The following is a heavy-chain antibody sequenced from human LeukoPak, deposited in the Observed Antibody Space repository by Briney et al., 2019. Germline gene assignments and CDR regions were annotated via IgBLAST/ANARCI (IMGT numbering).Heavy chain of an antibody. D-gene: IGHD3-10*01. V-gene: IGHV3-33*01. Sequence: GRSLRLSCSASGFTFSSYAMHWVRQAPGRGLEWVAILWYDGTTKSYADSVKGRFTISRDNSKNTLYLQMNSLRAEDTAVYYCARAYFDSGSYATFANWGQGSLVTVSS. J-gene: IGHJ4*02. CDR3: ARAYFDSGSYATFAN. CDR2: LWYDGTTK. CDR1: GFTFSSYA.